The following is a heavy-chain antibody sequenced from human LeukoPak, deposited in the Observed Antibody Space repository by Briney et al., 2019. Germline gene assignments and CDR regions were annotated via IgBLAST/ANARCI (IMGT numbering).Heavy chain of an antibody. D-gene: IGHD1-14*01. CDR1: GFTFSSYW. CDR2: INTDGSRT. Sequence: GGSLRLSCAASGFTFSSYWMHWVRQAPGKGLVWVSRINTDGSRTSYADSVKGRFTISRDNSENTLYLQMNSLRAEDTAVYYCARIGRREYYFDYWGQGTLVTVSS. V-gene: IGHV3-74*01. J-gene: IGHJ4*02. CDR3: ARIGRREYYFDY.